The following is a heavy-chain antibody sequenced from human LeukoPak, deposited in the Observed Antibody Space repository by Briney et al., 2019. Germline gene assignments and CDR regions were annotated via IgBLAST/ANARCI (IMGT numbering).Heavy chain of an antibody. CDR2: IYPGDSDT. Sequence: GESLKISRKGSGYTFTNYWIGWVRQMPGKGLEWMGIIYPGDSDTRYNPSFRGQVTISADKSISTAYLQWSSLKASDTAIYYCARREKTTEIFDHWGQGTLVSVSS. CDR1: GYTFTNYW. D-gene: IGHD4-17*01. V-gene: IGHV5-51*01. J-gene: IGHJ4*02. CDR3: ARREKTTEIFDH.